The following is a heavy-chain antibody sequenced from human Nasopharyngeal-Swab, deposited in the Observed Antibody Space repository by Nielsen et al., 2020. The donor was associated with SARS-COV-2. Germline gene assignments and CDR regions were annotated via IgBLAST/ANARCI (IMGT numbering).Heavy chain of an antibody. CDR2: IFSNDEK. J-gene: IGHJ6*02. D-gene: IGHD3-22*01. Sequence: RQAPGKALEWLARIFSNDEKSYSTSLKSRLTISKDTSKSQVVLTMTNMDPVDTATYYCARIIEVNTSYYYYGMDVWGQGTTVTVSS. V-gene: IGHV2-26*01. CDR3: ARIIEVNTSYYYYGMDV.